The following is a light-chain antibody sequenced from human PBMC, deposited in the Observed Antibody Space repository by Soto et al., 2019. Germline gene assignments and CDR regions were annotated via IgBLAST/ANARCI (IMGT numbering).Light chain of an antibody. Sequence: EIVLTQSPATVSLSPGERATLSCWASQSLSSYLAWYQQKPGQAPRLLIYDASNRANGIPARFTGSGSGTDFTLTISRLEPEDFAVYFCQQRAGWPPTFGGGTKVEIK. V-gene: IGKV3-11*01. CDR1: QSLSSY. J-gene: IGKJ4*01. CDR3: QQRAGWPPT. CDR2: DAS.